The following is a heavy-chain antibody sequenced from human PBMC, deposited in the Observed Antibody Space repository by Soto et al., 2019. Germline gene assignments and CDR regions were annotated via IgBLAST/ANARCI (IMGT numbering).Heavy chain of an antibody. CDR2: IFPGDSDT. V-gene: IGHV5-51*01. CDR3: ATGYTTGPDAFDI. D-gene: IGHD6-13*01. J-gene: IGHJ3*02. Sequence: VESLKISGSGSGDNFANYWIGWVRQMPGKGLEWMGMIFPGDSDTKNSPSLQGQITMSVDKSDSSAYLQWRSLKASDTAMYYCATGYTTGPDAFDIWGQGTMVTVSS. CDR1: GDNFANYW.